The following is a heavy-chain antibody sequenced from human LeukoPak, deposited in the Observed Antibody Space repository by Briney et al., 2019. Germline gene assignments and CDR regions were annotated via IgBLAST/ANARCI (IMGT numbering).Heavy chain of an antibody. CDR2: IIWNSGSV. V-gene: IGHV3-9*01. J-gene: IGHJ4*02. Sequence: GGSLRLSCAASGFTFDDYAMHWVRLTPGKGLEWVSGIIWNSGSVGYADSVKGRFTISRDNAKNSLYLQMNSLRPEDTALYYCAKSADSSRYYYFDYWGQGTLVTVSS. CDR3: AKSADSSRYYYFDY. CDR1: GFTFDDYA. D-gene: IGHD3-22*01.